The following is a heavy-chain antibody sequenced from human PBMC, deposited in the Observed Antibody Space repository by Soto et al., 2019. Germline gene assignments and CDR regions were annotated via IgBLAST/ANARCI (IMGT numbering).Heavy chain of an antibody. J-gene: IGHJ1*01. CDR1: GFPFANFL. CDR3: IGSFPF. D-gene: IGHD3-10*01. CDR2: IRSQPYGGTT. V-gene: IGHV3-49*03. Sequence: PGGSLRLSCTGSGFPFANFLMSWFRQAPGKGLEWVGFIRSQPYGGTTQYAASVRGRFTISREYSKGIAYLQMNSLKSEDSGVYYCIGSFPFWGQGTLVTVSS.